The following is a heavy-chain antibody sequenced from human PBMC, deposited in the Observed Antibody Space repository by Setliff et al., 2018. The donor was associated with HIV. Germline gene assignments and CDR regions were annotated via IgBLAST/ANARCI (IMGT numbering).Heavy chain of an antibody. D-gene: IGHD3-10*01. CDR2: FDPEDDET. Sequence: ASVKVSCKVSGYTLTELSIHWVRQAPGKGLEWMGGFDPEDDETIYAQKFQGRVTMTEDTSTDTAYMELSSLTSEDTAIYYCASYYGSGAHYPYYYYMDVWGKGTTVTVSS. CDR3: ASYYGSGAHYPYYYYMDV. V-gene: IGHV1-24*01. J-gene: IGHJ6*03. CDR1: GYTLTELS.